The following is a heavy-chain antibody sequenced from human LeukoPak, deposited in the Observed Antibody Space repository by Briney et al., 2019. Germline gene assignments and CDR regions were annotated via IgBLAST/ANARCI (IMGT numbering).Heavy chain of an antibody. J-gene: IGHJ5*02. CDR1: GGSISSSS. Sequence: SETLSLTCTISGGSISSSSWTWIRQAPGKGLEWIGYITFSGSTNYSPSLESRVTISLDTSKNQFSLKLRSVTAADTAVYFCARDSVYATNWFDPWGQGTLATVSS. CDR3: ARDSVYATNWFDP. CDR2: ITFSGST. D-gene: IGHD2-8*01. V-gene: IGHV4-59*01.